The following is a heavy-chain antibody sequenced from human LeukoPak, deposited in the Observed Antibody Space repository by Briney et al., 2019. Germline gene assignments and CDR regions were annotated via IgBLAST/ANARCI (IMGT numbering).Heavy chain of an antibody. Sequence: GGSLRLSCAASGFTFSSYAMGWVRQAPGKGLEWVSATTASGGNTYYADSVKGRFTISRDNSKNTLYLQVNSLRAEDTAVYYCAKGNGYSYGRYYFDYWGQGTLVTVSS. D-gene: IGHD5-18*01. J-gene: IGHJ4*02. CDR1: GFTFSSYA. CDR3: AKGNGYSYGRYYFDY. V-gene: IGHV3-23*01. CDR2: TTASGGNT.